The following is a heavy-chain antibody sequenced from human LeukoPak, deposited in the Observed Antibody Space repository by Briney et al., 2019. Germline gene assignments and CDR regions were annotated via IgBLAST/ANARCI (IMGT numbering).Heavy chain of an antibody. V-gene: IGHV1-69*05. CDR2: IIPIFGTA. J-gene: IGHJ5*02. CDR3: ARDSPYDYDSSPNWFDP. D-gene: IGHD3-22*01. Sequence: SVKVSCKASGGTFSSYAISWVRQAPGQGLEWMGRIIPIFGTANYAQKFQGRVTITTDESTSTAYMELSSLRSEDPAVYYCARDSPYDYDSSPNWFDPWGQGTLVTVSS. CDR1: GGTFSSYA.